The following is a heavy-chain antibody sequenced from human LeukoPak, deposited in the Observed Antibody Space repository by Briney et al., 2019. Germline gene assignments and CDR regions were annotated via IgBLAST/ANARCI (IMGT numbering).Heavy chain of an antibody. J-gene: IGHJ4*02. CDR3: AFTGRERYCSSTSCYSGYY. CDR2: ISGSGGST. Sequence: SGGSLRLSCAASGFTFSSYAMSWVRQAPGKGLEWVSAISGSGGSTYYADSVKGRFTISRDNSKSTLYLQMNSLRAEDTAVYYCAFTGRERYCSSTSCYSGYYWGQGTLVTVSP. V-gene: IGHV3-23*01. CDR1: GFTFSSYA. D-gene: IGHD2-2*01.